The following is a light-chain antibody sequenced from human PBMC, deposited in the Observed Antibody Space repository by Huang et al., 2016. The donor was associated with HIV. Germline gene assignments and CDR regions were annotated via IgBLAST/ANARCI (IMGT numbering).Light chain of an antibody. J-gene: IGKJ2*01. Sequence: EIVMTQSPATLSVSPGERATLSCRASQSVSSNLAWYQQKPGQAPRLLIYDSSTRATAIPARFSDSGSGTEFTLTISSLQSEDCAVYYCQQYYNWPLYTFGQGTKLEIK. V-gene: IGKV3-15*01. CDR2: DSS. CDR1: QSVSSN. CDR3: QQYYNWPLYT.